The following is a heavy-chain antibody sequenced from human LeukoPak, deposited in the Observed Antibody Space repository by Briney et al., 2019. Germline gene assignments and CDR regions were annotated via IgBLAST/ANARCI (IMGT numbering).Heavy chain of an antibody. V-gene: IGHV3-23*01. CDR3: AKDGQSFNSMYDYFDT. D-gene: IGHD2-8*01. CDR1: GFTFRNFA. CDR2: IGGGDT. J-gene: IGHJ4*02. Sequence: LPGGSLRLSCSASGFTFRNFAISWVRQAPGKGLEWVSSIGGGDTHYADSVKGRFTISRDDSRSTVDLQMSSLRAEDTAVYYCAKDGQSFNSMYDYFDTWGQGTLVTVSS.